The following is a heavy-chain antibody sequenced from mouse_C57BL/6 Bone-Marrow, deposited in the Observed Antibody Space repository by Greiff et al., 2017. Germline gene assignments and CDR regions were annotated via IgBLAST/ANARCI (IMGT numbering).Heavy chain of an antibody. CDR2: ISDGGSYT. Sequence: EVKLVESGGGLVKPGGSLKLSCAASGFTFSSYAMSWVRQTPEKRLEWVATISDGGSYTYYPDNVKGRFTISRDNAMNNLYLQMSHLKSEDTAMYYCARAIYYDYDWFAYWGQGTLVTVSA. CDR1: GFTFSSYA. D-gene: IGHD2-4*01. CDR3: ARAIYYDYDWFAY. J-gene: IGHJ3*01. V-gene: IGHV5-4*03.